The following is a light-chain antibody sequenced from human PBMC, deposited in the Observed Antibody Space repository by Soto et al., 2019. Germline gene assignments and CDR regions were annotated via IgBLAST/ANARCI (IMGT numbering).Light chain of an antibody. CDR3: ATWDASLSLLYV. CDR2: NDR. Sequence: QSVLTQPPSASGTPGQRVTISCSGSSSNIGGNTVNWYQQLPGTAPRLLIYNDRQRPPGVPDRFSASKSGTSASLAISGLQSEDEGDYYCATWDASLSLLYVFGTGTKVTVL. J-gene: IGLJ1*01. V-gene: IGLV1-44*01. CDR1: SSNIGGNT.